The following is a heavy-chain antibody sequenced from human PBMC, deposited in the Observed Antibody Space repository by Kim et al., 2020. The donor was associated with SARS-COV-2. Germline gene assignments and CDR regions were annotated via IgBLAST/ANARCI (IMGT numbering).Heavy chain of an antibody. V-gene: IGHV3-9*01. Sequence: GGSLRLSCAASGFTFGDYAMYWVRQAPGKGLEWVSGISWNSGSIGYADSVKGRFTISRDNAKNSLYLQMNSLRAEDTALYYCAKARVRGVIRDLDPWGQGTLVTVSS. D-gene: IGHD3-10*01. J-gene: IGHJ5*02. CDR1: GFTFGDYA. CDR3: AKARVRGVIRDLDP. CDR2: ISWNSGSI.